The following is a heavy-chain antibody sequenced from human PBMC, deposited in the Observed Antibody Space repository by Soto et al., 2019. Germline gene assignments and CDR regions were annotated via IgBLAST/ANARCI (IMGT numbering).Heavy chain of an antibody. J-gene: IGHJ6*02. CDR3: ARDGGPGNYYYYGMDV. CDR1: GGSISSGDYY. Sequence: SETLSLTCTVSGGSISSGDYYWSWTRQPPGKGLEWIGYIYYSGSTYYNPSLKSRVTISVDTSKNQFSLKLSSVTAADTAVYYCARDGGPGNYYYYGMDVWGQGTTVTVSS. D-gene: IGHD3-10*01. CDR2: IYYSGST. V-gene: IGHV4-30-4*01.